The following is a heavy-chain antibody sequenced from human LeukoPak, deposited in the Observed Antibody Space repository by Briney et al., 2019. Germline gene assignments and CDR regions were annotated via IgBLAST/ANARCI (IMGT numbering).Heavy chain of an antibody. Sequence: GGSLRLSCAASGFTFSSYEMNWVRRTPGKGLEWVSYISSSGSTIYYADSVKGRFTISRDNAKNSLYLQMNSLRAEDTAVCYCAELGITMIGGVWGKGTTVTVSS. CDR1: GFTFSSYE. V-gene: IGHV3-48*03. D-gene: IGHD3-10*02. CDR2: ISSSGSTI. CDR3: AELGITMIGGV. J-gene: IGHJ6*04.